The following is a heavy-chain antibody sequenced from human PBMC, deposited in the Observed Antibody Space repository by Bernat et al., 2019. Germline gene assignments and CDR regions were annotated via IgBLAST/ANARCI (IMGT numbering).Heavy chain of an antibody. D-gene: IGHD3-10*01. CDR3: ARGYYGSGRTWFDP. Sequence: QVQLVQSGAEVKKPGASVKVSCKASAYTFSGYYIHWVRQAPGQGPEWMGRINPNSAGTNYAQTFQGWVTMTRDTSSSTAYMELGRLTSDDTAVYYCARGYYGSGRTWFDPWGQGTLVTVSS. V-gene: IGHV1-2*04. J-gene: IGHJ5*02. CDR1: AYTFSGYY. CDR2: INPNSAGT.